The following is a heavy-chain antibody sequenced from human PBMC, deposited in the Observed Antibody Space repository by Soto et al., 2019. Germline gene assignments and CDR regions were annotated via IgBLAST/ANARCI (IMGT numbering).Heavy chain of an antibody. CDR1: GYTFTSYA. Sequence: QVQLVQSGAEVKKPGASVKVSCKASGYTFTSYAMHWVRQAPGQRLEWMGWINAGNGNTKYSQKFQGRVTITRDTSASTAYRELSSLRYEDTAVYYCARTSGYYFFDYWGQGTLVTVSS. CDR2: INAGNGNT. J-gene: IGHJ4*02. V-gene: IGHV1-3*01. CDR3: ARTSGYYFFDY. D-gene: IGHD3-3*01.